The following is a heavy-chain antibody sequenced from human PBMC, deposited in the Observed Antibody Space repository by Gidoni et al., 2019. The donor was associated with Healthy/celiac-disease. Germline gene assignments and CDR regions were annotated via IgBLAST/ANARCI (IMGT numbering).Heavy chain of an antibody. D-gene: IGHD3-10*01. V-gene: IGHV4-61*01. Sequence: QVQLQESGPGLVKPSETLSLTCSVSGGSVSSGSYYWSWIRQPPGKGLEWIGYIYYSGSTNYNPSLKSRVTISVDTSKNQFSLKLTSVTAADTAVYYCAREGAASGWAFDIWGQGTMVTVSS. CDR3: AREGAASGWAFDI. J-gene: IGHJ3*02. CDR2: IYYSGST. CDR1: GGSVSSGSYY.